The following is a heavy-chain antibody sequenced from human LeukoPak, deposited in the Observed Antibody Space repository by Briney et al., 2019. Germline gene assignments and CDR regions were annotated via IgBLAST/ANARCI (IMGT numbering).Heavy chain of an antibody. V-gene: IGHV4-4*07. D-gene: IGHD2-15*01. J-gene: IGHJ5*02. CDR1: GGSFSGHY. Sequence: KPSETLSLTCAVYGGSFSGHYWSWIRQPPGKGLEWIGRIYTSGSTNYNPSLKSRVTMSVDTSKNQFSLKLSSVTAADTAVYYCARDVDATSGRFDPWGQGTLVTVSS. CDR3: ARDVDATSGRFDP. CDR2: IYTSGST.